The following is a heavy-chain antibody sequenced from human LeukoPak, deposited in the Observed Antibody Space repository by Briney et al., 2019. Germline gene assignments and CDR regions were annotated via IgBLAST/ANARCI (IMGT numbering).Heavy chain of an antibody. V-gene: IGHV4-59*01. J-gene: IGHJ3*02. CDR2: IYYSGSA. Sequence: PSETLSLTCTVSGDSISTYYWTWIRQPPGKGLEWIGYIYYSGSANYNPSLKSRVTISVDTSKNQFSLKLSSVTAADTAGYYCARVYGAGYDFRGAFDIWGQGTMVTVSS. CDR3: ARVYGAGYDFRGAFDI. CDR1: GDSISTYY. D-gene: IGHD5-12*01.